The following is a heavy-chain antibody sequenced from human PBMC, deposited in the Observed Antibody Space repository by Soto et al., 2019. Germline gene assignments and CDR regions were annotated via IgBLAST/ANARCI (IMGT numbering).Heavy chain of an antibody. Sequence: SETLSLTCALYGGSFDGNYWSWIRQSPGKGLEWIGEIHHSGSTKYNPSLKSRVSLSVGTSTKQFSLKMTSMTAADRGVYYCARGVDSWSGYLFWGQGTPVTVSS. CDR2: IHHSGST. J-gene: IGHJ4*02. D-gene: IGHD3-3*01. CDR3: ARGVDSWSGYLF. CDR1: GGSFDGNY. V-gene: IGHV4-34*01.